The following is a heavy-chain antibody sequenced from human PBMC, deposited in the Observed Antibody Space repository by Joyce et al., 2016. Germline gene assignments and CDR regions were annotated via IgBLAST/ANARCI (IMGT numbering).Heavy chain of an antibody. Sequence: HLQESGPGLVKPSETLSLTCTIPGDSFSDPSYYWTWIRQPPGKGLEWLGFIYNSETTHYNPSLGGRLSIPAGAAKKQFSLRLTSVTSADTAVYYCATSLPSRVGGFQFFGMDVWGQGTTVIVS. CDR1: GDSFSDPSYY. D-gene: IGHD3-10*01. CDR2: IYNSETT. CDR3: ATSLPSRVGGFQFFGMDV. V-gene: IGHV4-61*01. J-gene: IGHJ6*02.